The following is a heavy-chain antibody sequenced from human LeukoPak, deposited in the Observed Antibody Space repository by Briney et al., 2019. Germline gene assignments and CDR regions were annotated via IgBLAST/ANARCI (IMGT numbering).Heavy chain of an antibody. Sequence: SETLSLTWTVSGASISSLYCSWIRQPPGNGLGWVGYIYSSGSTKYNPSLKSRVTMSVDTSKNQFSLKLSSVTAADTAVYFWARGVRNSGSYYIDYWGQGTQVTVSS. CDR3: ARGVRNSGSYYIDY. CDR1: GASISSLY. D-gene: IGHD1-26*01. CDR2: IYSSGST. V-gene: IGHV4-59*01. J-gene: IGHJ4*02.